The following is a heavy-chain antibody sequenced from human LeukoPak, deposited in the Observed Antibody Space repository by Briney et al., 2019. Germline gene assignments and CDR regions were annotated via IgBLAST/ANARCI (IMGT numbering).Heavy chain of an antibody. J-gene: IGHJ4*02. D-gene: IGHD3-3*02. CDR1: GGSFSGYY. Sequence: TTSETLSLTCAVYGGSFSGYYWSWIRQPPGKGLEWIGEINHSGSTNYNPSLKSRVTISVDTSKNQFSLKLSSVTAADTAVYYCARGLAHDDYWGQGTLVTVSS. CDR2: INHSGST. V-gene: IGHV4-34*01. CDR3: ARGLAHDDY.